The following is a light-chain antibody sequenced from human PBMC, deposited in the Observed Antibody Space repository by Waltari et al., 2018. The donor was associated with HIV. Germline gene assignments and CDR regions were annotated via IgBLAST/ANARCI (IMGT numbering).Light chain of an antibody. CDR2: EVR. Sequence: QSALTQPASVSGSPGQSITISCTGTSSDVGGYNYVSWYQQHPGKAPKLMIYEVRNRPSGVSNRFSGSKSGNTASLTISGLHAEDEADYYCAAWDDSLSVVFGGGTKLTVL. V-gene: IGLV2-14*01. CDR3: AAWDDSLSVV. J-gene: IGLJ2*01. CDR1: SSDVGGYNY.